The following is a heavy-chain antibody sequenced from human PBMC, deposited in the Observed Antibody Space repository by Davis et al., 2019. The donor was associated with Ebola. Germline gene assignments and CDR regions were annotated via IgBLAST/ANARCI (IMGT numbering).Heavy chain of an antibody. CDR2: IKQDGSEK. V-gene: IGHV3-7*01. D-gene: IGHD3-3*01. Sequence: LTCAASGFTFSSHWMSWVRQAPGKGLEWVANIKQDGSEKYYADYVKGRFTISRDNAKNSLYLQMNSLRAEDTAVYYCARVEGYYDFWSGLRGDYFDYWGQGTLVTVSS. J-gene: IGHJ4*02. CDR1: GFTFSSHW. CDR3: ARVEGYYDFWSGLRGDYFDY.